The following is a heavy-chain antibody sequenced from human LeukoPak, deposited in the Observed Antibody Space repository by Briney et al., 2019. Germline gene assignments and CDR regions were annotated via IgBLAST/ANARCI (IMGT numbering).Heavy chain of an antibody. D-gene: IGHD1-26*01. CDR2: ITSKAYGGTT. CDR1: GFNFEDYA. V-gene: IGHV3-49*04. Sequence: QTGGSLRLSCATSGFNFEDYAMNWVRKAPGKGLEWVGLITSKAYGGTTDLAASVKGRFSISRDESKPIAYLQMNSVKTEDTGVYYCTREVERGGSYWGGDSWGQGTLVTVSS. J-gene: IGHJ4*02. CDR3: TREVERGGSYWGGDS.